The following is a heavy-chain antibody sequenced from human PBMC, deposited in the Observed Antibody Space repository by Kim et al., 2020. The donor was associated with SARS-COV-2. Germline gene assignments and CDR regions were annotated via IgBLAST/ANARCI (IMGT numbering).Heavy chain of an antibody. Sequence: SETLSLTCTVSGGSISSSSYYWGWIRQPPGKGLEWIGSIYYSGSTYYNPSLKSRVTISVDTSKNQFSLKLSSVTAAATAVYYCARHPEYQGELYYYYYGMDVWGQGTTVTVSS. CDR1: GGSISSSSYY. V-gene: IGHV4-39*01. J-gene: IGHJ6*02. CDR3: ARHPEYQGELYYYYYGMDV. CDR2: IYYSGST. D-gene: IGHD6-6*01.